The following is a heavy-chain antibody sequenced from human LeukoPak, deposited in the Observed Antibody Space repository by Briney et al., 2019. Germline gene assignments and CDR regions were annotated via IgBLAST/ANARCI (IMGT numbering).Heavy chain of an antibody. V-gene: IGHV4-34*01. J-gene: IGHJ4*02. CDR2: INHSGST. Sequence: SETLSLTCAVYGGSFSGYYWSWIRQPPGKGLEWIGEINHSGSTNYNPSLKSRVTISVDTSENQFSLKLSSVTAADTAVYYCARGSEEYYYDSQRGYFDYWGQGTLVTVSS. CDR1: GGSFSGYY. D-gene: IGHD3-22*01. CDR3: ARGSEEYYYDSQRGYFDY.